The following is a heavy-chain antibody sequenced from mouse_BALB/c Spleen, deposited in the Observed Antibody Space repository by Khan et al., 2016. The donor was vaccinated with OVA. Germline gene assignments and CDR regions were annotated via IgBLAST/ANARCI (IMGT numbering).Heavy chain of an antibody. V-gene: IGHV1-5*01. Sequence: VQLQQSGTVLARPGASVKMSCKASGYSFTSYLIHWVKQRPGQGLEWIGDIFTGNSDTSYNQKFKDKAKLTAGTSASTAYMELSNLTNEDSAVYYCTRGGYSSFAYWGQGTLVTVSA. CDR3: TRGGYSSFAY. D-gene: IGHD1-3*01. J-gene: IGHJ3*01. CDR1: GYSFTSYL. CDR2: IFTGNSDT.